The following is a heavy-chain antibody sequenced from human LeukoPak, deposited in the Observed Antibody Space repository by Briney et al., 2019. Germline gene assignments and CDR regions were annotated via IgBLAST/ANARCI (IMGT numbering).Heavy chain of an antibody. D-gene: IGHD4-23*01. Sequence: ASLKVSCKASGYTFSAYYIHWVRQAPGQGLEWMGWINANIGGTNYALKFRGRVTMNRATSLSTANMALTSLRSDDTAVYYCARPQDHGGNVENFDIWGQGTLVTVSS. J-gene: IGHJ3*02. V-gene: IGHV1-2*02. CDR1: GYTFSAYY. CDR3: ARPQDHGGNVENFDI. CDR2: INANIGGT.